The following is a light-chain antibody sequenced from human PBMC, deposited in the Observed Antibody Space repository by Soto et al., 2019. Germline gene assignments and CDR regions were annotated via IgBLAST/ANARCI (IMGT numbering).Light chain of an antibody. Sequence: QSVLTQPASVSGSPGLSIAISCTGTSRDVGGYNSVSWYQQQPGKVPKLMIYDVSNRPSGVSNRFSGSKSGNTACLTISGLQAEDEGDYYCSSYTTGGSYVFGTGTKLTVL. CDR3: SSYTTGGSYV. CDR2: DVS. CDR1: SRDVGGYNS. V-gene: IGLV2-14*01. J-gene: IGLJ1*01.